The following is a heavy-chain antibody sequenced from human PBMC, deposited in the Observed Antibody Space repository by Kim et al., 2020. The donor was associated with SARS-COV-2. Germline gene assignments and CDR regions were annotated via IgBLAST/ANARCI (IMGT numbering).Heavy chain of an antibody. V-gene: IGHV4-59*01. CDR3: ARVFRGMDV. D-gene: IGHD3-10*02. CDR2: SGST. J-gene: IGHJ6*02. Sequence: SGSTNYNPSLQSRVTISVDTSKNQFSVKLNSMTAADTGVYYCARVFRGMDVWGQGTTVSVSS.